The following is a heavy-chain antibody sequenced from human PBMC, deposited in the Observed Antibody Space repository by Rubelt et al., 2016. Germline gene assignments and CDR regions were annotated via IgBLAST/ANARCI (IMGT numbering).Heavy chain of an antibody. D-gene: IGHD3-3*01. V-gene: IGHV4-34*01. CDR3: ARWSGYYRTFDY. Sequence: QVQLQQWGAGLLKPSETLSLTCAVYGGSFSGYYWSWIRQPPGKGLEWIGEINNRGSTNYNPFLKCRVTISVDTSKNQFSLKLSSVTAADTAVYYCARWSGYYRTFDYWGQGTLVTVSS. CDR1: GGSFSGYY. CDR2: INNRGST. J-gene: IGHJ4*02.